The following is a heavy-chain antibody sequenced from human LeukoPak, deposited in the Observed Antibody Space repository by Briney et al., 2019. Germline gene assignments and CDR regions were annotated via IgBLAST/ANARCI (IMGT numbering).Heavy chain of an antibody. CDR3: AKDVSATVAGYFDY. CDR2: ISWNSGSI. V-gene: IGHV3-9*03. Sequence: GRSLRLSCAASGLTFDDYAMHWVRQAPGKGLEWVSGISWNSGSIGYADSVKGRFTISRDNAKNSLYLQMNSLRAEDMALYYCAKDVSATVAGYFDYWGQGTLVTVSS. D-gene: IGHD6-19*01. CDR1: GLTFDDYA. J-gene: IGHJ4*02.